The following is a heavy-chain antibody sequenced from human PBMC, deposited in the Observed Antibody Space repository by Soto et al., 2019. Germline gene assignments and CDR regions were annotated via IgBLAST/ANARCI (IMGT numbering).Heavy chain of an antibody. CDR3: VREGDSGFFS. J-gene: IGHJ5*02. D-gene: IGHD6-25*01. CDR1: GFTFGDYW. Sequence: EVQLVESGGGLVQPGGSLRLSCAPSGFTFGDYWLSGARQAQGKRLEGVANKKQDEIEKNYVGSVKGRFTTSRDNAKNSLYLQMNSLRAEDTAVYFCVREGDSGFFSWGQGTLVTVSS. V-gene: IGHV3-7*01. CDR2: KKQDEIEK.